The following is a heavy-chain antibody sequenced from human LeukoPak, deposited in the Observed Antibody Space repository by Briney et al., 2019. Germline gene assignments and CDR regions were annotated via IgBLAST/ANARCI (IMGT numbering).Heavy chain of an antibody. CDR1: GGSISSYY. Sequence: PSETLSLTCTVSGGSISSYYWSWIRQPPGKGLEWIGYIYYSGSTNYNPSLKSRVTISVDTSKNQFSLKLSSVTAADTAVYYCARSRGSGWSEDYFDYWGQGTLVTVSS. CDR3: ARSRGSGWSEDYFDY. CDR2: IYYSGST. J-gene: IGHJ4*02. V-gene: IGHV4-59*01. D-gene: IGHD6-19*01.